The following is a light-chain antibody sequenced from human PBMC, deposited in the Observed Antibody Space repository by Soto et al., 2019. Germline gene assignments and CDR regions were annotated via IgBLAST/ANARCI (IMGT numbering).Light chain of an antibody. Sequence: QSVLTQPASVSGSPGQSITISCTGTSSDVGSYNLVSWYQQHPGKVPKLMIYEGSQRPSGVSNRFSGSKSGNTASLTISGLQAEDEADYYCCSYAGSATLIFGGGTKLTVL. CDR1: SSDVGSYNL. CDR3: CSYAGSATLI. J-gene: IGLJ2*01. CDR2: EGS. V-gene: IGLV2-23*01.